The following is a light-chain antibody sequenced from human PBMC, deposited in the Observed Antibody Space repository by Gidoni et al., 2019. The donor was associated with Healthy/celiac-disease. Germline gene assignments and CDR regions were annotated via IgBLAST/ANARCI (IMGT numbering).Light chain of an antibody. Sequence: ELVLTQSPATLSLSPGERATLSCRASQSVSSYLAWDQQKPGQAPRLLIYDASNRATGIPARFSGSGSGTDFTLTISSLEPEDFAVYYCQQRSNWPPRYTFGQGTKLEIK. V-gene: IGKV3-11*01. CDR1: QSVSSY. CDR2: DAS. J-gene: IGKJ2*01. CDR3: QQRSNWPPRYT.